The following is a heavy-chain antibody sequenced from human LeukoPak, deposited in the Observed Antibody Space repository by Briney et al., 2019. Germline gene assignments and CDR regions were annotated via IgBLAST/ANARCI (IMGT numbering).Heavy chain of an antibody. CDR1: GYTFTSYG. D-gene: IGHD3-10*01. V-gene: IGHV1-18*01. CDR3: AREWDISMVRGVTPYNWFDP. Sequence: GASVKVSCKASGYTFTSYGISWVRQAPGQGLEWMGWIIAFNGNTNYAQKLQGRVTMTTDTSTSTAYMELRSLRSEDTAVYYCAREWDISMVRGVTPYNWFDPWGQGTLVTVSS. CDR2: IIAFNGNT. J-gene: IGHJ5*02.